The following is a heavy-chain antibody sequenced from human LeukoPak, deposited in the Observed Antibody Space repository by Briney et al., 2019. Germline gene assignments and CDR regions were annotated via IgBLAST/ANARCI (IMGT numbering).Heavy chain of an antibody. J-gene: IGHJ4*02. CDR1: GGSFSGYY. Sequence: SETLSLTCAVYGGSFSGYYWSWIRQPPGKGLEWIGEINHSGSTNYNPSLKSRVTISVDTSKNQFSLKLSSVTAADTAVYYCARETQLEGFDYWGQGTLVTISS. V-gene: IGHV4-34*01. CDR3: ARETQLEGFDY. CDR2: INHSGST. D-gene: IGHD6-6*01.